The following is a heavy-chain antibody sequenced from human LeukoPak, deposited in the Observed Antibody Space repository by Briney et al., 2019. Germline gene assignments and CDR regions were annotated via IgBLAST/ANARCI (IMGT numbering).Heavy chain of an antibody. D-gene: IGHD2-15*01. V-gene: IGHV3-21*04. CDR1: GFTFSSYS. Sequence: KAGGSLRLSCAASGFTFSSYSMNWVRQAPGKGLEWVSSISSSSSYIYYADSVKGRFTISRDNAKNSLYLQMNSLRAEDMALYYCAKAFVRGYSVPGAFDIWGQGTMVTVSS. J-gene: IGHJ3*02. CDR2: ISSSSSYI. CDR3: AKAFVRGYSVPGAFDI.